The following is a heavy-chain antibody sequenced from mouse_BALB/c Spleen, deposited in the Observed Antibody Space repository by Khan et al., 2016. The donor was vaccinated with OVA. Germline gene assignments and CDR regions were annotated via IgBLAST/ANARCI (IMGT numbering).Heavy chain of an antibody. V-gene: IGHV3-2*02. Sequence: EVQLQESGPGLVKPSQSLSLTCTVTGYSITSDYAWNWIRQFPGNKLEWMGYISYSGSTSYNPSLKSRISITRNPSKNQFFLQLNSVTTEDTATYYCARDDGSSYYYFDYWGQGTTLTVSS. CDR3: ARDDGSSYYYFDY. J-gene: IGHJ2*01. CDR2: ISYSGST. D-gene: IGHD1-1*01. CDR1: GYSITSDYA.